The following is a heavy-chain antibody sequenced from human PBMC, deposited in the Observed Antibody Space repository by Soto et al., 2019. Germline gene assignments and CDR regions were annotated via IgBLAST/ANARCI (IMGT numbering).Heavy chain of an antibody. CDR2: IYYSGSA. V-gene: IGHV4-59*01. D-gene: IGHD6-13*01. CDR1: GGSISSYY. J-gene: IGHJ4*02. CDR3: ARVYSSSKNRLDS. Sequence: SETLSLTCTVSGGSISSYYWSWIRQSPGKGLEWIGHIYYSGSANYNPSLKSRVTISVDKSKNQFSLKLSSVTAADTAVYYCARVYSSSKNRLDSWGQGTRVT.